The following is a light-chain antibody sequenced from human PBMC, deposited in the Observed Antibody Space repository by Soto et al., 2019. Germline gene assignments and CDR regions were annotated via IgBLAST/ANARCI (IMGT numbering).Light chain of an antibody. CDR2: GAS. J-gene: IGKJ5*01. V-gene: IGKV3-20*01. Sequence: ESVLTQSPGTLSLSRGERATLSCRASQSVSSSYLAWYQQKPGQAPRLLIYGASSRATGIPDRFSGSGSGTDFTLTISRLEPEDFAVYYCQQYGSSPSITFGQGTRLEI. CDR1: QSVSSSY. CDR3: QQYGSSPSIT.